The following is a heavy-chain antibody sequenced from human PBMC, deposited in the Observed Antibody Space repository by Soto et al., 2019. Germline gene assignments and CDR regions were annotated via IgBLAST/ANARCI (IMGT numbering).Heavy chain of an antibody. J-gene: IGHJ6*03. D-gene: IGHD6-6*01. Sequence: SETLSLTCAVYGGSFSGYYWSWIRQPPGKGLEWIGEINHSGSTNYNPSLKSRVTISVDTSKNQFSLKLSSVTAADTAVYYCARMRYSSSPRRPNYYYYMDVWGKGTTVTVSS. CDR1: GGSFSGYY. CDR3: ARMRYSSSPRRPNYYYYMDV. CDR2: INHSGST. V-gene: IGHV4-34*01.